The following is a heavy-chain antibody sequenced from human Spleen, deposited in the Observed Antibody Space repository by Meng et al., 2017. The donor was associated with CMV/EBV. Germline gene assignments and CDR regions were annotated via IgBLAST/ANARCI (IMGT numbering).Heavy chain of an antibody. V-gene: IGHV4-59*01. CDR3: ARDQGGTTID. D-gene: IGHD1-7*01. CDR2: IYYSGST. Sequence: SELSLTCTVPGGSISSYYWSWIRQPPGKGLEWIGYIYYSGSTNYNPSLKSRVTISVDTSKNQFSLKLSSVTAADTAVYYCARDQGGTTIDWGQGTLVTVSS. CDR1: GGSISSYY. J-gene: IGHJ4*02.